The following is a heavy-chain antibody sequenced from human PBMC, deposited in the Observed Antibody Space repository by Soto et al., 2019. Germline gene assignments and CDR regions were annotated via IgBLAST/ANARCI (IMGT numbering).Heavy chain of an antibody. CDR3: ARWSYLDY. CDR2: ISGSDGKT. CDR1: GFSFGSYA. J-gene: IGHJ4*02. Sequence: GGSLRLSCAASGFSFGSYALSWVRQAPGKGLEWVSTISGSDGKTSYADSVKGRFSISRDTSQSTLYLQMNSLRADDTAMYYCARWSYLDYWGQGTRVTVSS. V-gene: IGHV3-23*01. D-gene: IGHD3-3*01.